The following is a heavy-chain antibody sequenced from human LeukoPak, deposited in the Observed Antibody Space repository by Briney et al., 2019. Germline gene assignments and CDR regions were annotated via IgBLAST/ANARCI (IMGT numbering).Heavy chain of an antibody. CDR2: ISGSGSTK. V-gene: IGHV3-48*03. J-gene: IGHJ4*02. Sequence: GGSLRLSCAASGVTFSSYEMNWVRQAPGEGLEWVSYISGSGSTKYYADSVKGRFTISRDNAKNSLYLQMNSLRAEDTAVYYCARKGSSWYYFDYWGQGTLVTVSS. D-gene: IGHD6-13*01. CDR1: GVTFSSYE. CDR3: ARKGSSWYYFDY.